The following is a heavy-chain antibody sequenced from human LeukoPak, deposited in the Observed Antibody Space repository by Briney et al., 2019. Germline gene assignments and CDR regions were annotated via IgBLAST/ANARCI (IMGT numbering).Heavy chain of an antibody. CDR3: AKDAIRYCSGGSCYSEWYFDL. V-gene: IGHV5-51*01. Sequence: GESLKISCKGSGYSFTSYWIGWVRQMPGKGLEWLGIIYPGDSDTRYSPSFQGQVTISADKSISTAYLQWSSLKASDTAIFFQAKDAIRYCSGGSCYSEWYFDLWGRGTLVTVSS. CDR2: IYPGDSDT. D-gene: IGHD2-15*01. J-gene: IGHJ2*01. CDR1: GYSFTSYW.